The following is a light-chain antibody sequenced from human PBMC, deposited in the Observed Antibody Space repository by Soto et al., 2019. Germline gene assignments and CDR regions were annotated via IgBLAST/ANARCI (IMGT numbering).Light chain of an antibody. CDR3: QQYNNWPSFT. J-gene: IGKJ3*01. V-gene: IGKV3-15*01. CDR2: GAS. CDR1: QSVSSN. Sequence: IVMTQSPATLSVSPGERATLFFSASQSVSSNLAWYQQKPGQAPRLLIYGASTRATGTPARFSGSGSGTEFTLTISSLQSEDFAVYYCQQYNNWPSFTFGPGTKVDIK.